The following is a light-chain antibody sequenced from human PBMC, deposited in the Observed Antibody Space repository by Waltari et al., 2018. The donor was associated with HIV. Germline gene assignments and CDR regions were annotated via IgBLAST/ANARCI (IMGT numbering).Light chain of an antibody. Sequence: QSVLPQPPSASAAPGRSVILTCAGNSSNIGAPSDVPWYQQLQGAAPKLLISVNTNRPSAVRDRLSVSKSGASASLAITGLQAGDEADYYCQSYDSGLRASVFGGGTKLTVL. CDR3: QSYDSGLRASV. V-gene: IGLV1-40*01. CDR2: VNT. J-gene: IGLJ3*02. CDR1: SSNIGAPSD.